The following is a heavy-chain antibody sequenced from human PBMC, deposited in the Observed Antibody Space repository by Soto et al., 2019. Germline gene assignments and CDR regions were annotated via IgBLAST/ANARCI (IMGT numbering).Heavy chain of an antibody. Sequence: ELQXVEAGGGXVXPGGSLRLSCAASGFTXSSYWMXWVXXAXGEGLVWVSQISNDGTTTEYADFVKGRFTVSRDNAKNTVHLQMNSLRAEDTXVYYXXXXXXRHFDIWGQGTVVTVSS. CDR2: ISNDGTTT. J-gene: IGHJ3*02. CDR1: GFTXSSYW. V-gene: IGHV3-74*03. CDR3: XXXXXRHFDI.